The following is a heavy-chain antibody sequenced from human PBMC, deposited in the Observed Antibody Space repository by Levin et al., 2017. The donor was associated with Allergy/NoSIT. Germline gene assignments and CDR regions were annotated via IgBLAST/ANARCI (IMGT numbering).Heavy chain of an antibody. CDR2: IWYDGSNK. V-gene: IGHV3-33*01. CDR3: ARDQDFPYYYMDV. J-gene: IGHJ6*03. D-gene: IGHD2-15*01. Sequence: GGSLRLSCAASGFTFSSYGMHWVRQAPGKGLEWVAVIWYDGSNKYYADSVKGRFTISRDNSKNTLYLQMNSLRAEDTAVYYCARDQDFPYYYMDVWGKGTTVTVSS. CDR1: GFTFSSYG.